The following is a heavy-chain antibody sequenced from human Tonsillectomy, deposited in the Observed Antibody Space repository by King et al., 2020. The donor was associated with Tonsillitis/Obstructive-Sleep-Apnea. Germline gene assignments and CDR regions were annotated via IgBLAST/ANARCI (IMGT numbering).Heavy chain of an antibody. CDR2: IYYSGST. CDR3: ARDGGDYYDSSGHSYPSFDY. J-gene: IGHJ4*02. D-gene: IGHD3-22*01. CDR1: GGSISSYY. Sequence: QLQESGPGLVKPSETLSLTCTVSGGSISSYYWSWIRQPPGKGLEWIGYIYYSGSTNYNPSLKSRVTISVDTSKNQFSLKLSSLTAADTAVYYCARDGGDYYDSSGHSYPSFDYWGQGTLVTVSS. V-gene: IGHV4-59*01.